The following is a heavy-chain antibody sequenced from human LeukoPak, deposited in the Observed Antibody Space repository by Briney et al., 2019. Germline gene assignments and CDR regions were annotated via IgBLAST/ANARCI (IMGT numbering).Heavy chain of an antibody. CDR2: IYHSGST. J-gene: IGHJ4*02. Sequence: PSETLSLTCAVSGGSISSGGYSWSWIRQPPGKGLEWIGYIYHSGSTYYNPSLKSRVTISVDRSENQFSLKLSSVTAADTAVYYCARVRGYDILTRDYWGQGTLVTVSS. CDR1: GGSISSGGYS. D-gene: IGHD3-9*01. V-gene: IGHV4-30-2*01. CDR3: ARVRGYDILTRDY.